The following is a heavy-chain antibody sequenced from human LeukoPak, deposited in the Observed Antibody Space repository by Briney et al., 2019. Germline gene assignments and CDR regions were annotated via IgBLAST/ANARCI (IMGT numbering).Heavy chain of an antibody. CDR2: INPNSGGT. V-gene: IGHV1-2*02. CDR3: ARDRPPHGDYFPSRPFDY. CDR1: GYTFTGYY. J-gene: IGHJ4*02. Sequence: ASVKVSCKASGYTFTGYYMHWVRQAPGQGLEWMGWINPNSGGTNYAQKFQGRVTMTRDTSISTAYMELSRLRSDDTAVYYCARDRPPHGDYFPSRPFDYWGQGTLVTVSS. D-gene: IGHD4-17*01.